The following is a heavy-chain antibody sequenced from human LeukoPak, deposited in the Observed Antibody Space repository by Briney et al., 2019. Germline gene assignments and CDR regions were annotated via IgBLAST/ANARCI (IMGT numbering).Heavy chain of an antibody. J-gene: IGHJ4*02. CDR2: IYYSGNT. Sequence: PSETLSLTCAVSGGSISTSNSYWGWIRRPPGKGLEWVGSIYYSGNTYYNPSLKSRVTISVDTSKNQFSLILTSVTAADTAVYYCARGVAVAGFKYWGQGTLVSVSS. D-gene: IGHD6-19*01. CDR1: GGSISTSNSY. CDR3: ARGVAVAGFKY. V-gene: IGHV4-39*01.